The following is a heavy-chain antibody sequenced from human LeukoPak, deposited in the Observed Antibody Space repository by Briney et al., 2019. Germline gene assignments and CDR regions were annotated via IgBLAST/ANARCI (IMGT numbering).Heavy chain of an antibody. CDR2: INHSGGT. D-gene: IGHD2-2*01. V-gene: IGHV4-34*01. Sequence: SETLSLTCAVYGGSFSGYYWSWIRQPPGKGLEWIGEINHSGGTNYNPSLKSRVTISVDTSKNQFSLKLSSVTAADTAVYYCARVRVGYCSSTSCYRLWYYFDYWGQGTLVTVSS. CDR3: ARVRVGYCSSTSCYRLWYYFDY. J-gene: IGHJ4*02. CDR1: GGSFSGYY.